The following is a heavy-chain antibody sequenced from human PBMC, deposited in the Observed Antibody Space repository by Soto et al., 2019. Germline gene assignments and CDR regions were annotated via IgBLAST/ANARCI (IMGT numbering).Heavy chain of an antibody. Sequence: SETLSLTCTVSGGSFSSSSSYWGWIRQPPGKGLEWIGSISYGGSTYYNPSLKSRVTISVDTSKNHFSVKLSSVTAADTAVYYCARHEYKEAVTIDYWGQGALVTVSS. CDR3: ARHEYKEAVTIDY. J-gene: IGHJ4*02. V-gene: IGHV4-39*01. CDR2: ISYGGST. CDR1: GGSFSSSSSY. D-gene: IGHD4-4*01.